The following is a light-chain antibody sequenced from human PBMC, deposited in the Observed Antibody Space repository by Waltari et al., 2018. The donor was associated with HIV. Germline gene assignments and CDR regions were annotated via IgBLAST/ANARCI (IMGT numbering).Light chain of an antibody. CDR3: SSYTSSSTLV. CDR2: DVS. CDR1: SSDVGGYYY. V-gene: IGLV2-14*01. Sequence: QSALTQPASVSGSPGQSFNIHCTCTSSDVGGYYYVSWYQQYPGKAPKLMIFDVSNRPSGVSNRFSGSKSGNTASLTISGLHTEDEADYYCSSYTSSSTLVFGTGTKVTVL. J-gene: IGLJ1*01.